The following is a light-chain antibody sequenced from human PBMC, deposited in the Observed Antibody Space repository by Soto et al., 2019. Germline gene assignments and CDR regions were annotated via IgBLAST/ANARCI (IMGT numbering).Light chain of an antibody. J-gene: IGKJ1*01. CDR2: RGS. CDR3: QYYSTSAPFT. Sequence: VLTQSPGTLSLSPGERTTLSCRASQNIRGNELAWYQQKPGQPPRLLIYRGSSRAPSIPDRFSGRGSGTEFTLTISSLQPEYFAVYYCQYYSTSAPFTFGQGTRVEIK. V-gene: IGKV3-20*01. CDR1: QNIRGNE.